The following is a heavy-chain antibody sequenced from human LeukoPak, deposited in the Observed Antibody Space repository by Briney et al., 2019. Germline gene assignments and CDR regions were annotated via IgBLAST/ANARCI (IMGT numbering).Heavy chain of an antibody. CDR1: GYSFTSYW. V-gene: IGHV5-51*01. CDR2: IYPGDSDT. D-gene: IGHD3-22*01. J-gene: IGHJ4*02. Sequence: ESLKISCKGSGYSFTSYWIGWVRPMPGKGLEWMAVIYPGDSDTKYSPSFQGHVTISADSSSSTAYLQWSSLKASDTAMYYCARSSDSSGYYDYFDYWGQGTLVTVSS. CDR3: ARSSDSSGYYDYFDY.